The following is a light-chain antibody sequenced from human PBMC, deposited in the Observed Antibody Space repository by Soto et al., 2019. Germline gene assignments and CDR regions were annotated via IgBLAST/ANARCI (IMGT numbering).Light chain of an antibody. Sequence: DIQMTQSPSSLSASVGDRVTITCRTSQSIDSYLNWYQEKPGKAPNLLMYAASSVQSGVPSRFSGSGSGTDFTLPITSRQPEDFATYYCQQSYSIPWTFGQGTKVEVK. CDR1: QSIDSY. V-gene: IGKV1-39*01. J-gene: IGKJ1*01. CDR2: AAS. CDR3: QQSYSIPWT.